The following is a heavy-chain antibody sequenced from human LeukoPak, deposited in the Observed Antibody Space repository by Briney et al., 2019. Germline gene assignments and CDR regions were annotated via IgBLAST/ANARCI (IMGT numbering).Heavy chain of an antibody. Sequence: PSETLSLTCTVSGGSISSSNYYWGWIRQPPGKGLEWIGNVYYSGSTYYNPSLKSRVTISVDTSKNQFSLKLSSVTAADTAVYYCARWYSSGWAFDYWGQGTLVPVSS. CDR3: ARWYSSGWAFDY. D-gene: IGHD6-19*01. CDR1: GGSISSSNYY. CDR2: VYYSGST. V-gene: IGHV4-39*01. J-gene: IGHJ4*02.